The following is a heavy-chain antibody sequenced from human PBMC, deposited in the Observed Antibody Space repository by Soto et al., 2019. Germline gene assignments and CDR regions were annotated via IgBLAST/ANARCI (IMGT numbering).Heavy chain of an antibody. CDR1: GFTFSSYS. Sequence: LRLSCAASGFTFSSYSMNWVRQAPGKGLEWVSSISSSSSYIYYADSVKGRFTISRDNAKNSLYLQMNSLRAEDTAVYYCARDEYYYDSSGYRLFDYWGQGTLVTVSS. D-gene: IGHD3-22*01. CDR3: ARDEYYYDSSGYRLFDY. V-gene: IGHV3-21*01. J-gene: IGHJ4*02. CDR2: ISSSSSYI.